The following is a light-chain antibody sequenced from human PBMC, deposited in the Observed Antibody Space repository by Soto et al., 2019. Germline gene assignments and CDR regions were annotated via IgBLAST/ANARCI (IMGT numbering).Light chain of an antibody. Sequence: EIVLTPFPATLALSPGERAPPCRRASQSVSSYLAWYQQKPGQAPRLLIYGASSRATGIPDRFSGSGSGTDFTLTISRLEPEDFAVYYCQQYGSSPMTFGQGTRLEIK. CDR2: GAS. V-gene: IGKV3-20*01. CDR3: QQYGSSPMT. J-gene: IGKJ5*01. CDR1: QSVSSY.